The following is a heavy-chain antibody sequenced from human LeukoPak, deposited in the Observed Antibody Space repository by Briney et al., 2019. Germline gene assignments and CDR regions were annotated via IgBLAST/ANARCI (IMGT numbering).Heavy chain of an antibody. Sequence: GGSLRLSCAASGFTVSSNYMSWVRQAPGKGLGWVSVIYSGGSTYYADSVKGRFTISRHNSKNTLYLQMNSLRAEDTAVYYCARGRGYSYGPPGLAYWGQGTLVTVSS. CDR2: IYSGGST. D-gene: IGHD5-18*01. V-gene: IGHV3-53*04. CDR1: GFTVSSNY. J-gene: IGHJ4*02. CDR3: ARGRGYSYGPPGLAY.